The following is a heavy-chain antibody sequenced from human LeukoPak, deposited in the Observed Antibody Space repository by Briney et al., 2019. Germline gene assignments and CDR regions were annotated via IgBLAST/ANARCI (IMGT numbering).Heavy chain of an antibody. CDR2: ISESGDKT. V-gene: IGHV3-23*01. Sequence: PGGSLRLSRAASGFPFSNYAMNWVRQAPGKGLEWVSSISESGDKTDYADSVRGRFTISRDNSQNTLYLQMNSLRAEDTAVYYCSISAYGSGSYLYYFDYWGQGTLVTVSS. D-gene: IGHD3-10*01. CDR3: SISAYGSGSYLYYFDY. J-gene: IGHJ4*02. CDR1: GFPFSNYA.